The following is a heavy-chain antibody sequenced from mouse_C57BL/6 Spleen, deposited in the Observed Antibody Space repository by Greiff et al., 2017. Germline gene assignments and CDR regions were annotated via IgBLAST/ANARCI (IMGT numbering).Heavy chain of an antibody. CDR2: FYPGSGSI. CDR3: ARHEEGYYGSSYAMDY. V-gene: IGHV1-62-2*01. CDR1: GYTFTEYT. Sequence: QVQLQQSGAELVKPGASVKLSCKASGYTFTEYTIHWVKQRSGQGLEWIGWFYPGSGSIKYNEKFKDKATLTADKSSCTVYIGLSRLTSEDSAVYFCARHEEGYYGSSYAMDYWGQGTSVTVSS. J-gene: IGHJ4*01. D-gene: IGHD1-1*01.